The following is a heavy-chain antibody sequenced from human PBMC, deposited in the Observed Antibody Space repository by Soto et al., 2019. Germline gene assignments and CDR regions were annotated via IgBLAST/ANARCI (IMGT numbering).Heavy chain of an antibody. J-gene: IGHJ4*02. V-gene: IGHV3-30*18. CDR1: GFIFSRYG. D-gene: IGHD6-13*01. CDR3: AKDQGSSWYEIDY. Sequence: GGSLRLSCAASGFIFSRYGMHWVRQAPGKGLEWVAVISHDGRKAYYADSLKGRFTISRDNSKNTLYLQMNSLRAEDTAVYYCAKDQGSSWYEIDYWGQGTLVTVSS. CDR2: ISHDGRKA.